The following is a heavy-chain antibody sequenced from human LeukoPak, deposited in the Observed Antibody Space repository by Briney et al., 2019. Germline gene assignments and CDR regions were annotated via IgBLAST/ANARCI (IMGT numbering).Heavy chain of an antibody. D-gene: IGHD3-3*01. CDR1: GGSISSGGYY. CDR3: ASRSSIWSGYQDTLYYFDS. CDR2: IYYSGST. V-gene: IGHV4-31*03. Sequence: SETLSLTCTVSGGSISSGGYYWSWIRQHPGKGLEWIGYIYYSGSTYYNPSLKSRVTISVDTSKNQFSLKLSSVTAADTAVYYCASRSSIWSGYQDTLYYFDSWGQGTLVTVSS. J-gene: IGHJ4*02.